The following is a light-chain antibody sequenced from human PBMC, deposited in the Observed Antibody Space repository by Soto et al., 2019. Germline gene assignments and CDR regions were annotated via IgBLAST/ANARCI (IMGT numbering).Light chain of an antibody. J-gene: IGKJ1*01. CDR1: QAVNTR. V-gene: IGKV3-11*01. Sequence: EIVLTQSPATLSSFPGDRVTLSCRASQAVNTRLARYQHRPGQAPRLLIYLASNRAAGVPARFSGSGSGTDFTLTISDVEPEDFAVYYCHHRQSWPRTFGQGTTVDI. CDR3: HHRQSWPRT. CDR2: LAS.